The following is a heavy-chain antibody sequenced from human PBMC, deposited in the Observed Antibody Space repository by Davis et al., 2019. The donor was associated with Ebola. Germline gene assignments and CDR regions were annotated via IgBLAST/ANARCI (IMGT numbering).Heavy chain of an antibody. J-gene: IGHJ5*02. CDR1: GFTFSSYD. CDR3: ARDLPHNWFDP. D-gene: IGHD1-14*01. Sequence: GESLKISCAASGFTFSSYDMHWVRQAPGKGLEWVAVISYDGSNKYYADSVKGRFTISRDNSKNTLYLQMNSLRAEDTAVYYCARDLPHNWFDPWGQGTLVTVSS. CDR2: ISYDGSNK. V-gene: IGHV3-30*03.